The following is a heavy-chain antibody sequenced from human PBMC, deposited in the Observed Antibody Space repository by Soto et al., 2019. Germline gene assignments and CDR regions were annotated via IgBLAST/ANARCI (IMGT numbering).Heavy chain of an antibody. Sequence: GGSLRLSCAAAGFTFSTYAMSWVRQAPGKGLEWVSSINSGGGGTFYSDSVKGRFTISRDNSKNTLYLQINSLRAEDTAVYYCAKRGTYYFDYWGQGALVTVSS. J-gene: IGHJ4*02. CDR3: AKRGTYYFDY. D-gene: IGHD2-15*01. CDR1: GFTFSTYA. V-gene: IGHV3-23*01. CDR2: INSGGGGT.